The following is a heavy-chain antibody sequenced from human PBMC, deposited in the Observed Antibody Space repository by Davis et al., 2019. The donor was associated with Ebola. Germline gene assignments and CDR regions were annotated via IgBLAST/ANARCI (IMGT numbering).Heavy chain of an antibody. V-gene: IGHV1-69*06. CDR3: AREVVGALTGAVYV. CDR2: IIPIFGTA. D-gene: IGHD1-20*01. CDR1: GGTFSSYA. J-gene: IGHJ6*02. Sequence: AASVKVSCKASGGTFSSYAISWVRQAPGQGLEWMGGIIPIFGTANYAQKFQGRVTITADKSTSTAYMELSSLRSEDTAVYYCAREVVGALTGAVYVWGQGTTVTVSS.